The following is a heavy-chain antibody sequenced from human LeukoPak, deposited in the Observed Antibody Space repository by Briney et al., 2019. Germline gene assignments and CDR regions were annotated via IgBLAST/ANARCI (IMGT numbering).Heavy chain of an antibody. CDR3: ARVGDYGDYVNWFDP. J-gene: IGHJ5*02. V-gene: IGHV4-38-2*02. CDR2: GYHIGST. CDR1: GGSISSFY. D-gene: IGHD4-17*01. Sequence: SETLSLTCTVSGGSISSFYWSWIRQPPGKGLEWIGSGYHIGSTYFNPSLRSRVTILIDIFKNQFSLKMSSVTAADTAIYYCARVGDYGDYVNWFDPWGPGTLVTVSS.